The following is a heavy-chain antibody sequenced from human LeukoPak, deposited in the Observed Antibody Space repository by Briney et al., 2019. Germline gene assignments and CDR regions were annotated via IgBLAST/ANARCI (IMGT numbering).Heavy chain of an antibody. D-gene: IGHD3-22*01. Sequence: GGSLRLSCAASGFTFSSYAMTWVRQSPGKGLEWVSTITGGGNNTYYADSVKGRFTISRDNFKDTLHLQMNSLSAEDTAVCFCARYYFDSSGRYFDYWGQGTLVTVSS. CDR2: ITGGGNNT. CDR1: GFTFSSYA. CDR3: ARYYFDSSGRYFDY. J-gene: IGHJ4*02. V-gene: IGHV3-23*01.